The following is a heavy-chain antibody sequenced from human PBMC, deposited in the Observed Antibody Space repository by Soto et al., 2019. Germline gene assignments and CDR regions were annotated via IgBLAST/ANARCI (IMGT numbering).Heavy chain of an antibody. D-gene: IGHD3-10*01. CDR3: ARKGPNYYGSGSFSVSTEVVFDY. V-gene: IGHV4-31*03. CDR2: IYYSGST. CDR1: GGSISSGGYY. J-gene: IGHJ4*02. Sequence: SETLSLTCTVSGGSISSGGYYWSWIRQHPGKGLEWIGYIYYSGSTYYNPSLKSRVTISVDTSKNQFSLKLSSVTAADTAGYYCARKGPNYYGSGSFSVSTEVVFDYWGQGTLVTVSS.